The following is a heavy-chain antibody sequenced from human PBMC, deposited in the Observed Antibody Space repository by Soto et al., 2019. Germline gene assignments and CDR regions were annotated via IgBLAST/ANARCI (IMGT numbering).Heavy chain of an antibody. D-gene: IGHD1-7*01. CDR1: GGSFTEAY. Sequence: QVHLQQWGAGLLKPSGTLSLTCTVSGGSFTEAYWTWVRQSPGRGLEWIGEVFHAGNTNYNPSLRSRVSLSFDTSNNQFSLRLTAVTAADSAVYSCARAPRELLAEGPLFLYYYYGFDVWGQGTTVIVSS. CDR3: ARAPRELLAEGPLFLYYYYGFDV. V-gene: IGHV4-34*12. CDR2: VFHAGNT. J-gene: IGHJ6*02.